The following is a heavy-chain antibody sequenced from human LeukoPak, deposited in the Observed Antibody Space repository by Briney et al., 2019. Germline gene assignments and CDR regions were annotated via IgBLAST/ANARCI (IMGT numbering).Heavy chain of an antibody. D-gene: IGHD3-10*01. CDR2: INPNSGGT. J-gene: IGHJ4*02. CDR1: GYTFTGYY. CDR3: ARGCKGATYYYGSGSYYNSFLIGY. V-gene: IGHV1-2*02. Sequence: ASVKVSCKASGYTFTGYYMHWVRQAPGQGLEWMGWINPNSGGTNYAQKFQGRVTMTRDTSISTAYMELSRLRSDDTAVYYCARGCKGATYYYGSGSYYNSFLIGYWGQGTLVTVSS.